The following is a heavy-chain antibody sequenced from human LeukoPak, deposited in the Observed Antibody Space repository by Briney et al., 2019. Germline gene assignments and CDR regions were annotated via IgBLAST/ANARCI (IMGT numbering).Heavy chain of an antibody. CDR1: GGTFTNYA. D-gene: IGHD3-9*01. J-gene: IGHJ4*02. CDR3: ARGGGVDILTGFQY. Sequence: SVKVSCKASGGTFTNYAINWVRQAPGQGLEWMGRIIHILYVTNYAQKFQGRVTITADQSTSTAYMELSSLRSEDPAVYYWARGGGVDILTGFQYWGQGTLVTVSS. CDR2: IIHILYVT. V-gene: IGHV1-69*04.